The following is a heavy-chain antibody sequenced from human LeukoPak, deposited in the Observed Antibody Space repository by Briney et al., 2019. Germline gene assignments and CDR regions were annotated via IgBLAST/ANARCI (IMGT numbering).Heavy chain of an antibody. CDR1: RASMSSFF. D-gene: IGHD4-23*01. CDR3: AASGNSWWEGFSHD. J-gene: IGHJ1*01. V-gene: IGHV4-59*03. Sequence: PSETLSLTCTVSRASMSSFFWSWIRQPPGKGLEWIGHIHYSGTTKYNPSLTGRITLSMDTSKSQVSLRLTSVTAADTAMYYCAASGNSWWEGFSHDWGEGTLVSVSS. CDR2: IHYSGTT.